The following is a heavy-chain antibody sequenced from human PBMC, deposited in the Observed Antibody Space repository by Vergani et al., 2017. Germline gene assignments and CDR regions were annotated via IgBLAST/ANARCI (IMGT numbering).Heavy chain of an antibody. V-gene: IGHV4-34*01. CDR3: ARVVGPYYFDY. CDR1: GGSFSGYY. D-gene: IGHD3-10*01. Sequence: QVQLQQWGAGLLKPSETLSLTCAVYGGSFSGYYWSWIRQPPGKGREWIGEINHSGSTNYNPSLKSRVTISVDTSKNQFSLKLSSVTAADTAVYYCARVVGPYYFDYWGQGTLVTVSS. CDR2: INHSGST. J-gene: IGHJ4*02.